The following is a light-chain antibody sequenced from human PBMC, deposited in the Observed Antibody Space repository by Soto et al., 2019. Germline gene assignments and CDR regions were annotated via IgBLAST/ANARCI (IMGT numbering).Light chain of an antibody. Sequence: QSALTQPASVSGSPGQSITISCTGTSGDVGSNNYVSWYRQHPGKAPTLMIYEVNNRPSGVSNRVSGSKSGDTASLTISGLQAEDEADYYCSSYTTTNTVIFGGGTKLTVL. CDR3: SSYTTTNTVI. CDR1: SGDVGSNNY. V-gene: IGLV2-14*03. CDR2: EVN. J-gene: IGLJ2*01.